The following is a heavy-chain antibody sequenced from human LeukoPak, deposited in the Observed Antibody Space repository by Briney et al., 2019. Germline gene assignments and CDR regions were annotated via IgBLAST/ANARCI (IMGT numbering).Heavy chain of an antibody. CDR3: ARAEVVQGFFDY. D-gene: IGHD3-22*01. J-gene: IGHJ4*02. CDR1: GGSISSSSYY. CDR2: IYTSGTT. V-gene: IGHV4-39*07. Sequence: SETLSLTCTVSGGSISSSSYYWGWIRQPPGKGLEWIGSIYTSGTTNYNPSLKSRVTISVDTSKNQFSLKLSSVTAADMAVYYCARAEVVQGFFDYWGQGTPVTVSS.